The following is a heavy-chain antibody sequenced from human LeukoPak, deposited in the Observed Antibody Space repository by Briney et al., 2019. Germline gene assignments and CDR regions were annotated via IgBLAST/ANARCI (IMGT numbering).Heavy chain of an antibody. D-gene: IGHD5-18*01. CDR2: IYHSGST. CDR3: ARDDRGMEDTAMVWFDL. J-gene: IGHJ5*02. CDR1: GASISSSNW. Sequence: SRTLSLTYAVSGASISSSNWLSWVRPPPGKGLEWIGEIYHSGSTNYNPSLKSRVTISVDTSKNQFSLKLSSVTAADTAVYYCARDDRGMEDTAMVWFDLWGQGTLVTVSS. V-gene: IGHV4-4*02.